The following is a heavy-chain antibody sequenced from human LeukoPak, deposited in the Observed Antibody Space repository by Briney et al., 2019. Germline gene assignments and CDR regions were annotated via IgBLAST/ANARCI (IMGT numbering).Heavy chain of an antibody. CDR1: GGSIRRSSYY. D-gene: IGHD3-10*01. CDR3: ARLGADYYGSGIYLEPFDY. CDR2: IYYSGST. V-gene: IGHV4-39*07. Sequence: PSETLSLTCTVSGGSIRRSSYYWGWIRQPPGKGLEWIGSIYYSGSTYYNPSLKSRVTISVDTSKNQFSLKLSSVTAADTAVYYCARLGADYYGSGIYLEPFDYWGQGTLVTVSS. J-gene: IGHJ4*02.